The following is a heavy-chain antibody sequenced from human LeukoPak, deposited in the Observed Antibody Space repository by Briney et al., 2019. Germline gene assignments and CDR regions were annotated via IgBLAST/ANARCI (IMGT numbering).Heavy chain of an antibody. CDR1: GFTFSSYA. J-gene: IGHJ4*02. V-gene: IGHV3-23*01. D-gene: IGHD4-17*01. CDR3: AKTPGGTVTTFFDY. CDR2: ISGGGGST. Sequence: GGSLRLSCAASGFTFSSYAMSWVRQAPGKGLEWVSAISGGGGSTYYADSVKGRFTISRDNSKNTLYLQMNSLRAEDTAVYYCAKTPGGTVTTFFDYWGQGTLVTVSS.